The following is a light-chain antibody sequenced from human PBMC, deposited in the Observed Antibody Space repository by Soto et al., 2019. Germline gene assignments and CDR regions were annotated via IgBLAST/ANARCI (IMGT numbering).Light chain of an antibody. CDR1: QTVSRMY. CDR2: GTS. CDR3: HQDFNLPWT. J-gene: IGKJ1*01. Sequence: EIVLTQSPGTLSLSPVERATLSCRASQTVSRMYLSWFQQKPGQAPRLLIYGTSTRATGIPVRFSGSGSGTDFTLTISSLQPEDFAVYFCHQDFNLPWTFGQGTKVDIK. V-gene: IGKV3D-7*01.